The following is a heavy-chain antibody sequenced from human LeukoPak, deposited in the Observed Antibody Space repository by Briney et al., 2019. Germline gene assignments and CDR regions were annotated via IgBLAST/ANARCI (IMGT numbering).Heavy chain of an antibody. CDR2: IYYSGST. J-gene: IGHJ3*02. CDR1: GGSISSSSYY. D-gene: IGHD3-16*01. CDR3: ARGPTYAFDI. Sequence: PSETLSLTCTVSGGSISSSSYYWGWIRQPPGKGLEWIGSIYYSGSTYYNPSLKSRVTMSVDTSKNQFSLKLSSVTAADTAVYYCARGPTYAFDIWGQGTMVTVSS. V-gene: IGHV4-39*07.